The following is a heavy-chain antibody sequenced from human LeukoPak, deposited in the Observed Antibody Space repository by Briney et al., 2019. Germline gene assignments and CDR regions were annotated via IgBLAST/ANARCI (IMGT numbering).Heavy chain of an antibody. V-gene: IGHV3-21*01. J-gene: IGHJ4*02. Sequence: GGSLRLSCAASGFTFSTYSMNWVRRAPGKGLEGVSSISSGSGYIYYADSVKGRFTISRDNAKNSLYMQMNSLRAEDTAVYYCARDSGSYYAFDYWGQGTLVTVSS. CDR1: GFTFSTYS. D-gene: IGHD1-26*01. CDR2: ISSGSGYI. CDR3: ARDSGSYYAFDY.